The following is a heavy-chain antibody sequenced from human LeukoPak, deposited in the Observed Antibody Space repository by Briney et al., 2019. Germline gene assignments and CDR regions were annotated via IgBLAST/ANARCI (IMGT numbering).Heavy chain of an antibody. Sequence: GGSLRLSCAASGFKFSDYYMTWIRQAPGKGLEWISYISASGDTRYYGDSAKGRFIVSRDNAKSSLYLQMNSLRAEDTAVYYCARDPSWEILSYFGFWGLGTLVTVSS. D-gene: IGHD1-26*01. CDR3: ARDPSWEILSYFGF. V-gene: IGHV3-11*04. CDR1: GFKFSDYY. J-gene: IGHJ4*02. CDR2: ISASGDTR.